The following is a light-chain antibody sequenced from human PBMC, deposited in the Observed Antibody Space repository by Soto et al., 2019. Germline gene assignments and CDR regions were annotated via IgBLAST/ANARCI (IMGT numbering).Light chain of an antibody. Sequence: QSVLTQPASVSGSPGQSITISCTGTSSDVGGYKYVSWYQQHPDKAPKLIIFEVSNRPSGISSRFSGSESGNTASLTISGLQAEDEADYYCASYTSSSTSLIFGRGTKLTVL. CDR3: ASYTSSSTSLI. V-gene: IGLV2-14*01. J-gene: IGLJ2*01. CDR1: SSDVGGYKY. CDR2: EVS.